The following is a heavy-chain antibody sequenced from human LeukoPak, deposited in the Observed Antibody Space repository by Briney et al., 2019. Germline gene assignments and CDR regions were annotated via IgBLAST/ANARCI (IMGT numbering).Heavy chain of an antibody. V-gene: IGHV3-30*04. CDR3: ARPLEYSSSSGLGYYYYMDV. CDR2: MSYDGSNK. Sequence: GGSLRLSCAASGFTFSSYAMHWVRQAPGKGLEWVAVMSYDGSNKYYSDSVKGRFTISRDNSKNTLYLQMNSLRAEDTAVYYCARPLEYSSSSGLGYYYYMDVWGKGTTVTVSS. D-gene: IGHD6-6*01. J-gene: IGHJ6*03. CDR1: GFTFSSYA.